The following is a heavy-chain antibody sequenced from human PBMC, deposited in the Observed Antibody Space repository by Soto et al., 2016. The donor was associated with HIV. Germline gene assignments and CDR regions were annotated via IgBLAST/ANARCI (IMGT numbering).Heavy chain of an antibody. V-gene: IGHV4-34*02. D-gene: IGHD3-3*01. CDR1: GGSFGTYY. CDR2: IDHSGAI. J-gene: IGHJ3*02. CDR3: ARREWKLNAFDI. Sequence: QVQLQQWGAGLLKPSETLSLTCAVYGGSFGTYYWDWIRQSPGKGLEWIGEIDHSGAIKFNPPLQSRVTISVDMSKNQFXLKLNSVTAADTAIYYCARREWKLNAFDIWGQGTMVTVSS.